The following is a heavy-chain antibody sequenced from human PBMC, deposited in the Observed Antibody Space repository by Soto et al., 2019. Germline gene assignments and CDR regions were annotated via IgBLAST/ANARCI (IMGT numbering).Heavy chain of an antibody. CDR3: ARAQPTYSSSYFDY. Sequence: GGSLRLSCATSGFTFSSYAMSWVRQAPGKGLEWVSTISGRGDDTYYTDSVKGRFTISRDNSKNTLYVHMNSLRAEDTAVYYCARAQPTYSSSYFDYWGQGTLVTVSS. D-gene: IGHD3-22*01. J-gene: IGHJ4*02. V-gene: IGHV3-23*01. CDR2: ISGRGDDT. CDR1: GFTFSSYA.